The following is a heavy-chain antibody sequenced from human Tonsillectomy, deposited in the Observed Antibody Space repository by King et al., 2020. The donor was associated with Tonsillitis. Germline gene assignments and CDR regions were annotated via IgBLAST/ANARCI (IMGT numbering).Heavy chain of an antibody. CDR2: IYTSGST. Sequence: VQLQESGPGLVKPSETLSLTCTISGGSISSGNYYWSWIRQPAGKGLEWIGRIYTSGSTRYTPSLNSRVTISLDPPKNQFSLKLTSVTAADTAVYYCARDTSGISPRPFDSWGQGTLVTVSS. J-gene: IGHJ4*02. D-gene: IGHD6-6*01. CDR1: GGSISSGNYY. V-gene: IGHV4-61*02. CDR3: ARDTSGISPRPFDS.